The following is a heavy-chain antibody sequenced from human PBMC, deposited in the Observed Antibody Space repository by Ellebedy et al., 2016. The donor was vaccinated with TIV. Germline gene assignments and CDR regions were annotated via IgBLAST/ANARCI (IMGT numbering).Heavy chain of an antibody. Sequence: ASVKVSCXSSGYTFRNYGLTWVRQAPGQGLEWMGWINPNSGGTNYAQKFQGWVTMTRDTSISTAYMELSRLRSDDTAVYYCARGPFFGPLGYYFDYWGQGTLVTVSS. D-gene: IGHD3-3*01. V-gene: IGHV1-2*04. CDR1: GYTFRNYG. J-gene: IGHJ4*02. CDR3: ARGPFFGPLGYYFDY. CDR2: INPNSGGT.